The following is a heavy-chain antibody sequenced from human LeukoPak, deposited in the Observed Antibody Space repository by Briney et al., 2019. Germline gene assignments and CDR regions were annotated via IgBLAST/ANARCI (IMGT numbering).Heavy chain of an antibody. D-gene: IGHD3-10*01. J-gene: IGHJ4*02. CDR2: IWYDGSKQ. CDR3: GRGSVGFGELNY. V-gene: IGHV3-30*02. Sequence: PGGSLRLSCAASGFTFSHYGMHWVRQAPGKGLEWVAIIWYDGSKQYYADSVKGRFTLSRDNSKNTLYLQMNSLRIEDTAVYYCGRGSVGFGELNYWGQGTLVTVSS. CDR1: GFTFSHYG.